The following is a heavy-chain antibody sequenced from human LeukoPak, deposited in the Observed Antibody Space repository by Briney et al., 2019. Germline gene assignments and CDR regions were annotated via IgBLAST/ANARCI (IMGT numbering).Heavy chain of an antibody. CDR1: GGSISSYY. CDR3: ARFRGDIVVVTAILGWFDP. Sequence: SETLSLTCTVSGGSISSYYWSWIRQPPGKGLEWIGYIYYSGSTNYNPSPESRVTISVDTSKNQFSLKLSSVTAADTAVYYCARFRGDIVVVTAILGWFDPWGQGTLVTVSS. D-gene: IGHD2-21*02. CDR2: IYYSGST. J-gene: IGHJ5*02. V-gene: IGHV4-59*01.